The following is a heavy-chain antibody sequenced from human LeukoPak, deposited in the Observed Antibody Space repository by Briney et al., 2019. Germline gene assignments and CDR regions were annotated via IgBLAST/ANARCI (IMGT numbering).Heavy chain of an antibody. V-gene: IGHV3-33*08. Sequence: PGGSLRLSCAASGFSFRSYAMTWVRQAPGKGLEWVAVIWYDGSNKYYADSVKGRFTISRDNSKNTLYLQMNSLRAEDTAVYYCARGPSAYPKCFDYWGQGTLVTVSS. CDR3: ARGPSAYPKCFDY. D-gene: IGHD5-12*01. CDR1: GFSFRSYA. J-gene: IGHJ4*02. CDR2: IWYDGSNK.